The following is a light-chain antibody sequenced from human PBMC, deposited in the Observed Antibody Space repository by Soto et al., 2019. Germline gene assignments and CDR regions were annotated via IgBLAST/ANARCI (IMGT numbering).Light chain of an antibody. CDR1: QSVSSSY. CDR2: GAS. J-gene: IGKJ4*01. CDR3: QQYGSSPLT. Sequence: EIVLTQSPGTLSLSPGERATLSSRAVQSVSSSYLAWYQQKPGQAPRLLIYGASSRATGIPDRFSGSGSGTDFTLTISRLEPEDFAVYYCQQYGSSPLTFGGGTKVDIK. V-gene: IGKV3-20*01.